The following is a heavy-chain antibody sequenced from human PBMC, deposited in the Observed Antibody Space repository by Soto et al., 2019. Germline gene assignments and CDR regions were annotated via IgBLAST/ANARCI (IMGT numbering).Heavy chain of an antibody. V-gene: IGHV3-30*18. CDR2: ISYDGSNK. D-gene: IGHD5-18*01. Sequence: GGSLRLSCAASGFTFSIYGMHWVRQAPGKGLEWVAVISYDGSNKYYADSVKGRRTISRDNSKNTLSLQMNSLRTEDTAVYYCAKDHVRYGLEFDFDYWGQGTLVTVSS. CDR1: GFTFSIYG. J-gene: IGHJ4*02. CDR3: AKDHVRYGLEFDFDY.